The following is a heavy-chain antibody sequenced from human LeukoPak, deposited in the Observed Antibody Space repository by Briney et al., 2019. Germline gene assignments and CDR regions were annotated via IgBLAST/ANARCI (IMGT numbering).Heavy chain of an antibody. D-gene: IGHD1-26*01. CDR1: GGSISSYY. CDR3: ARGGSYYDY. V-gene: IGHV4-59*01. Sequence: PSETLSLTCSVSGGSISSYYWSWIRQPPGKGLEWIGYIYYSGSTNYNPSLKSRATISVDTSKNQFSLKVSSVTAADTAVYYCARGGSYYDYWGQGTLVTVSS. J-gene: IGHJ4*02. CDR2: IYYSGST.